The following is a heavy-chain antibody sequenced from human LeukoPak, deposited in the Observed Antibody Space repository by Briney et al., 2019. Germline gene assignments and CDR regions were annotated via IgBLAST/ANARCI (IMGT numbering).Heavy chain of an antibody. CDR3: ARDPSSVTLYFFDY. Sequence: ASVKISCKASGYTFWGNYIHVLRQAPGQGLEWMGWIDANNGDTKSAQKFQGRVTMSRDTSISTAYMDLSSLSPDDAAVYYCARDPSSVTLYFFDYWGQGTLVTVSS. CDR2: IDANNGDT. CDR1: GYTFWGNY. J-gene: IGHJ4*02. D-gene: IGHD4-11*01. V-gene: IGHV1-2*02.